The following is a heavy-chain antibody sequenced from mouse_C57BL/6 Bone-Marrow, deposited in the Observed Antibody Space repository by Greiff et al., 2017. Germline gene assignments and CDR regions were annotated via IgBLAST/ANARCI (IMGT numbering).Heavy chain of an antibody. V-gene: IGHV1-55*01. J-gene: IGHJ2*01. CDR1: GYTFTSYW. CDR2: IYPTSGRT. CDR3: ASSGPQGRSFDY. D-gene: IGHD3-1*01. Sequence: QVQLQQPGAELVKPGASVKMSCKASGYTFTSYWITWVKQRPGQGLEWIGDIYPTSGRTNYNEKFKSKAILTVDTSSNTAYMQLSSLTSEDSAVFYCASSGPQGRSFDYWGQGTTLTVSS.